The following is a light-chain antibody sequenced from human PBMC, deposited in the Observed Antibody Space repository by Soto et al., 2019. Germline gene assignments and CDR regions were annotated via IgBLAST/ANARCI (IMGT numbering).Light chain of an antibody. CDR1: QSVSSSY. Sequence: EIVLTQSPATLSLSPGERATLSCRASQSVSSSYLAWYQQKPGQAPRLLIYGASSTATGIPDRFSSSGSGTYFTITISRLEPEDFAVYYCQQYGSSPWTFGQGTKVEIK. J-gene: IGKJ1*01. CDR3: QQYGSSPWT. CDR2: GAS. V-gene: IGKV3-20*01.